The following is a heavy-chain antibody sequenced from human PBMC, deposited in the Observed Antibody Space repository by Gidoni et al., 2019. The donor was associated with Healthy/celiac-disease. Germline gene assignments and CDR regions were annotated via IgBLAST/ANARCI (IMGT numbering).Heavy chain of an antibody. D-gene: IGHD1-26*01. Sequence: RFTIARDNSKNTLYLQMNSLRAEDTAVYDCAKDSGSYFSSFQHWGQGTLVTVSS. J-gene: IGHJ1*01. CDR3: AKDSGSYFSSFQH. V-gene: IGHV3-30*02.